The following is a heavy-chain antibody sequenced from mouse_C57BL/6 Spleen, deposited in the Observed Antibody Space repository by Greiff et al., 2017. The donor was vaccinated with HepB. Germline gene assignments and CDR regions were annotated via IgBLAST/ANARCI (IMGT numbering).Heavy chain of an antibody. D-gene: IGHD1-1*01. CDR2: IDPNRGGT. CDR1: GYTFTSYW. V-gene: IGHV1-72*01. J-gene: IGHJ3*01. CDR3: ARPYGSSHQAWFAY. Sequence: QVQLQQPGAVLVKPGASVKLSCKASGYTFTSYWMHWVKQRPGRGLEWIGRIDPNRGGTKYNEKFKSKATLTVDKPSSTAYMQLSSLTSEDSAVYYCARPYGSSHQAWFAYWGQGTLVTVSA.